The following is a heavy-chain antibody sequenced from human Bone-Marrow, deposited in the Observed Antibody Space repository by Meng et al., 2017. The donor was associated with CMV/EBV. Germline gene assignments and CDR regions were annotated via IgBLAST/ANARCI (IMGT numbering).Heavy chain of an antibody. Sequence: SETLSLTCTVSGGSISSYYWSWIRQPPGKGLEWIGYIYYSGSTNYNPSLKSRVTISVDTSKNQFSLKLSSVTAADTAVYYCARKLLFGVVIAVFDNWGQGNPVTGAS. J-gene: IGHJ4*02. CDR3: ARKLLFGVVIAVFDN. CDR2: IYYSGST. V-gene: IGHV4-59*12. D-gene: IGHD3-3*01. CDR1: GGSISSYY.